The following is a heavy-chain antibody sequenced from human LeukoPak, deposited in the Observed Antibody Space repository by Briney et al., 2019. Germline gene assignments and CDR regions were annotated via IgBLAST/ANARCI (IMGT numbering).Heavy chain of an antibody. D-gene: IGHD3-22*01. Sequence: GGSLRLSCAASGFTFRDAWMTWVRQAPGKGLEWVSCISSGGSAIYYADSVKGRFTISRDNAKNSLYLQMNSLRAEDTAVYYCARGDYYDSSGYYSWGQGTLVTVSS. CDR1: GFTFRDAW. J-gene: IGHJ4*02. CDR2: ISSGGSAI. CDR3: ARGDYYDSSGYYS. V-gene: IGHV3-11*04.